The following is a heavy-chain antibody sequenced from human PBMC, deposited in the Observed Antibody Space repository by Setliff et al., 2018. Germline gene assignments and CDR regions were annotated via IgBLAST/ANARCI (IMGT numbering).Heavy chain of an antibody. CDR2: FYHSASS. CDR3: ARSHYYASGNSHYYYMDV. Sequence: NPSETLSLTCNVSGGSISSDYWAWIRQPPGKALEWIGYFYHSASSNYNPSLKGRVTMSADTSKKQLYLSLTSVSVADTAMYYCARSHYYASGNSHYYYMDVWGKGTAVTV. D-gene: IGHD3-10*01. CDR1: GGSISSDY. V-gene: IGHV4-59*08. J-gene: IGHJ6*03.